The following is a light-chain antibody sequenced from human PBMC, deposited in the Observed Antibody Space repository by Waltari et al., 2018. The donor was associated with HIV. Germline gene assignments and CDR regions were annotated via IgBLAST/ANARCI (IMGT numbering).Light chain of an antibody. J-gene: IGLJ2*01. CDR1: SSDVGGYSY. CDR2: DVS. V-gene: IGLV2-14*01. CDR3: SSYTSSFTLL. Sequence: QSALTQPASVSGSPGQSITISCTGTSSDVGGYSYVSWSQQHPGKAPIVMIYDVSNPPSGVSNRFSGSKSGNTASLTISGLQAEDEADYFCSSYTSSFTLLFGGGTKLTVL.